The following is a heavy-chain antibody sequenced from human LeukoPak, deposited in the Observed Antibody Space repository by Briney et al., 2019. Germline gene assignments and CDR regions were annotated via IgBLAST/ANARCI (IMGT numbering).Heavy chain of an antibody. CDR1: GGTFSSYA. V-gene: IGHV1-69*13. J-gene: IGHJ6*02. CDR3: AAPGIAAAALIYYYGMDV. D-gene: IGHD6-13*01. Sequence: GASVKVSCKASGGTFSSYAISWVRQAPGQGLEWMGGIIPIFGTANYAQKFQGRVTITADESTSTAYMELSSLRSEDTAVYYCAAPGIAAAALIYYYGMDVWGQGTTVTVSS. CDR2: IIPIFGTA.